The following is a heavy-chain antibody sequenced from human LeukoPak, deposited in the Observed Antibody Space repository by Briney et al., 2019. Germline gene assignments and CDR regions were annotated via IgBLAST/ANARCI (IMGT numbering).Heavy chain of an antibody. CDR2: IKQDGSEK. J-gene: IGHJ4*02. CDR3: ASFSSGDYGDYFDY. D-gene: IGHD4-17*01. CDR1: GFTFSSYW. Sequence: AGGSLRLSCAASGFTFSSYWMSWVRQAPGKGLEWVANIKQDGSEKYYVDSVKGRFTISRDNAKNSLYLQMNSLRAEDTAVYYCASFSSGDYGDYFDYWGQGTLVTVSS. V-gene: IGHV3-7*01.